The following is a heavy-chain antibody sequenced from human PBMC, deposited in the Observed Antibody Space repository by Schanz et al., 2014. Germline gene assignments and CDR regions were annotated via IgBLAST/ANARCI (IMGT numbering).Heavy chain of an antibody. CDR2: ISHDGTT. V-gene: IGHV4-34*02. Sequence: QVQLQQWGAGLLKPSETLSLICVINGGSFSAYHWSWLRQSPGKGPEWIGEISHDGTTNYNPSLKRRVTISGDTAKNQFSLNLPSVTAADTAVYYCASRRRMGISMVRGILKGWFDPWGQGTLVTVSS. D-gene: IGHD3-10*01. CDR1: GGSFSAYH. J-gene: IGHJ5*02. CDR3: ASRRRMGISMVRGILKGWFDP.